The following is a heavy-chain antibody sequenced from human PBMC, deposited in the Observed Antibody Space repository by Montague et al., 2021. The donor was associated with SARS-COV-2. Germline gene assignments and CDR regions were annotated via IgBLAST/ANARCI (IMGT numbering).Heavy chain of an antibody. CDR3: ARTYSGSYRGYFDY. V-gene: IGHV3-30*04. CDR1: GFTFSSYA. CDR2: ISYDGSNK. Sequence: SLRLSCPASGFTFSSYAMHWVRQAPGKGLEWVAVISYDGSNKYYADSVKGRFTISRDNSKNTLYLQMNSLRAEDTAVYYCARTYSGSYRGYFDYWGQGTLVTVSS. D-gene: IGHD1-26*01. J-gene: IGHJ4*02.